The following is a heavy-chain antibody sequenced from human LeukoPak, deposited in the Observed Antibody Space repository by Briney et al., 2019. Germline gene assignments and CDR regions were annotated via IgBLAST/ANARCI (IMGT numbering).Heavy chain of an antibody. CDR2: IRGDTGET. J-gene: IGHJ4*02. CDR3: ARVRGSSCDY. Sequence: GASVTVSGKPSGYTLSDYYMHWVRQAPGQRLEWRGWIRGDTGETDSPQKFQGRVTMTRDTSTNTAYMEPSRLRYDDTAMYFCARVRGSSCDYWGQGTLVTVSS. CDR1: GYTLSDYY. D-gene: IGHD6-13*01. V-gene: IGHV1-2*02.